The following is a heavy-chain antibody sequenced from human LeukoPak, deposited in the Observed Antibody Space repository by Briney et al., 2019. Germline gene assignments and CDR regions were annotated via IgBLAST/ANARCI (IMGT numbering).Heavy chain of an antibody. CDR3: ARLSPHLAVAEDY. Sequence: GESLKISCKGSGYSFTSYWIGGVRQMPGKGLEWMGIIYPGDSDTRYSPSFQGQVTISADKSISTAYLQWSSLKASDTAMYSCARLSPHLAVAEDYWGQGTLVTVSS. J-gene: IGHJ4*02. CDR2: IYPGDSDT. D-gene: IGHD6-19*01. CDR1: GYSFTSYW. V-gene: IGHV5-51*01.